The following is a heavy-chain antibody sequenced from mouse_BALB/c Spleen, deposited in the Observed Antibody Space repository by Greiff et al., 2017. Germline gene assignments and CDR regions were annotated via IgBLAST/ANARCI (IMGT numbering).Heavy chain of an antibody. D-gene: IGHD1-1*01. J-gene: IGHJ2*01. CDR1: GYSFTGYY. V-gene: IGHV1-26*01. CDR2: INPYNGAT. CDR3: ARLGITTVDY. Sequence: VHVNQSGPELVKPGASVKISCKASGYSFTGYYMHWVKQSHVKSLEWIGRINPYNGATSYNQNFKDKASLTVDKSSSTAYMELHSLTSEDSAVYYCARLGITTVDYWGQGTTLTVSS.